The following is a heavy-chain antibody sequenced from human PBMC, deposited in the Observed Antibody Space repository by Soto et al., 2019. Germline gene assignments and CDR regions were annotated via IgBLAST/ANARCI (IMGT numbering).Heavy chain of an antibody. CDR3: ARETLTVTTFYYYGMDV. CDR2: ISSSSSYI. D-gene: IGHD4-4*01. Sequence: GGSLRLSCVASGFTFSSYVIHWVRQATGKGLEWVSFISSSSSYIYYADSVKGRFTISRDNAKNSLYLQMNSLRAEDTAVYYCARETLTVTTFYYYGMDVWGQGTTVTVSS. J-gene: IGHJ6*02. V-gene: IGHV3-21*01. CDR1: GFTFSSYV.